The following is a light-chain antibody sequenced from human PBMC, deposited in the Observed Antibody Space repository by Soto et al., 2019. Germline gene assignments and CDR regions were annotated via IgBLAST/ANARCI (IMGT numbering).Light chain of an antibody. CDR1: NSNIGSYT. J-gene: IGLJ3*02. Sequence: QSVLTQPPSASGTPGQRVTISCSGSNSNIGSYTVNWYQQVPGKAPKRLIYSSNLRPSGVPDRFSGSKSGTSASLAISGLQSEDETDYYCAAWDDSLSGVVFGGGTKLTVL. CDR3: AAWDDSLSGVV. V-gene: IGLV1-44*01. CDR2: SSN.